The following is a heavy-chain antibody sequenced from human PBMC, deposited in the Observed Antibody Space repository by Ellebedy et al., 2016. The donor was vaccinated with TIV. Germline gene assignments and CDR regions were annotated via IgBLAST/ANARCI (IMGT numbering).Heavy chain of an antibody. CDR2: IYYSGST. CDR3: ARPYDSSGYYPDAFDI. Sequence: SETLSLXCTVSGGSISSSSYYWGWIRQPPGKGLEWIGSIYYSGSTYYNPSLKSRVTISVDTSKNQFSLKLSSVTAADTAVYYCARPYDSSGYYPDAFDIWGQGTMVTVSS. J-gene: IGHJ3*02. D-gene: IGHD3-22*01. CDR1: GGSISSSSYY. V-gene: IGHV4-39*07.